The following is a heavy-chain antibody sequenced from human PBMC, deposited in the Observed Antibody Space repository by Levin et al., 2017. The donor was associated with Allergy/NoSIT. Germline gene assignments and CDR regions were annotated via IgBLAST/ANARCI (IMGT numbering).Heavy chain of an antibody. Sequence: GESLKISCAASGFTFSSYSMNWVRQAPGKGLEWVSYISSSSSTIYYADSVKGRFTISRDNAKNSLYLQMNSLRAEDTVVYYCASPVSYYDFWSGYHYWGQGTLVTVSS. CDR3: ASPVSYYDFWSGYHY. CDR2: ISSSSSTI. D-gene: IGHD3-3*01. J-gene: IGHJ4*02. V-gene: IGHV3-48*01. CDR1: GFTFSSYS.